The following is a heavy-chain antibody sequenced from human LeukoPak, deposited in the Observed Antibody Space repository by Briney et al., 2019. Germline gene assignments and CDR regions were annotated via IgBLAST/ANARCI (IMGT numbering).Heavy chain of an antibody. CDR1: GFTFSSYA. Sequence: PGGSLRLSCAASGFTFSSYAMNWVRQTPEKGLEWVSVISGGGGGTIYADSVKGRFTISRDNSQNTLYLQLNSLRAEDTAVYYCARGHIADLPSALDVWGKGTTVSVSS. D-gene: IGHD2-2*01. J-gene: IGHJ6*04. V-gene: IGHV3-23*01. CDR2: ISGGGGGT. CDR3: ARGHIADLPSALDV.